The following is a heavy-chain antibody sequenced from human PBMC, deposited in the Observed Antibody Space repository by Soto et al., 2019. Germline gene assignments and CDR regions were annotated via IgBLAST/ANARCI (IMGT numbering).Heavy chain of an antibody. J-gene: IGHJ4*02. Sequence: SXETLSLTCIVSGGSIGSSRFYWGWIRQPPGKGLEWIGSIFNTGDTKENASLKTRVTLSVDTAKNLLSLRLSSVTAADTAVYYCVRHHRVYDFSPELSFASWGQGALVTVSS. D-gene: IGHD3-3*01. V-gene: IGHV4-39*01. CDR3: VRHHRVYDFSPELSFAS. CDR2: IFNTGDT. CDR1: GGSIGSSRFY.